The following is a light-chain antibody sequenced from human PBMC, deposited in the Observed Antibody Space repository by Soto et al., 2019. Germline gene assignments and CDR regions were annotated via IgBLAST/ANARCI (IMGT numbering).Light chain of an antibody. V-gene: IGKV1-5*03. CDR2: RAS. CDR3: QQYNSYSGT. J-gene: IGKJ3*01. CDR1: QRISNW. Sequence: DIPMTQSPSTLSASVGDRVTITCRASQRISNWLAWYQQKPGKAPKLVIYRASTLESGVPSRFSGSGSGTEFTLTISSLQPDDFAPYFCQQYNSYSGTFGPGTKVDIK.